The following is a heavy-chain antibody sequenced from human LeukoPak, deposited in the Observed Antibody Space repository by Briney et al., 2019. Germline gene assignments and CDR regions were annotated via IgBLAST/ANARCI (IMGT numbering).Heavy chain of an antibody. Sequence: ASVKVSCKASGGIYSSYATSWVRQPAGQGLEWVVRIIPILGIANYAQKFQGRVTITADKSTSTAYMELSSLRAEDTAVYYCARRRARIAVAVFDWGQGTLVTVSS. CDR2: IIPILGIA. CDR3: ARRRARIAVAVFD. V-gene: IGHV1-69*04. CDR1: GGIYSSYA. J-gene: IGHJ4*02. D-gene: IGHD6-19*01.